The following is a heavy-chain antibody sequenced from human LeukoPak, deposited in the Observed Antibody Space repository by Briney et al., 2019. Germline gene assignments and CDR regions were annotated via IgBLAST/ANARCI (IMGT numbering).Heavy chain of an antibody. J-gene: IGHJ6*03. V-gene: IGHV4-39*01. Sequence: PSETLSLTCTVPGGSISSSSYYWGWIRQPPGKGLEWIGSIYYSGSTYYNPSLKSRVTISVDTSKNQFSLKLSSVTAADTAVCYCASAPGYYYYYYMDVWGKGTTVTVSS. CDR1: GGSISSSSYY. CDR3: ASAPGYYYYYYMDV. CDR2: IYYSGST.